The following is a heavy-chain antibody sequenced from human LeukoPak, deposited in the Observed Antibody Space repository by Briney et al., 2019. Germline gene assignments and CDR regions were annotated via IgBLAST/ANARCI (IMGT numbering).Heavy chain of an antibody. CDR3: ARDLAAAGIYFQH. Sequence: SETLSLTCTVSGGSISSYYWSWIRQPPGKGLEWIGYIYYSGSTNYNPSLKSRVTISVDTSKNQFSLKLSSVTAADTAVYYCARDLAAAGIYFQHWGQGTLVTVSS. CDR2: IYYSGST. V-gene: IGHV4-59*01. J-gene: IGHJ1*01. CDR1: GGSISSYY. D-gene: IGHD6-13*01.